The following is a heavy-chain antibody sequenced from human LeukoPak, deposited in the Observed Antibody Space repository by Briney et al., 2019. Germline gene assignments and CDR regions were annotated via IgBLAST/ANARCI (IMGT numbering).Heavy chain of an antibody. V-gene: IGHV5-51*01. J-gene: IGHJ5*02. CDR2: IYPGDSDT. CDR1: GYSFTSYW. D-gene: IGHD3-22*01. CDR3: ARGGGRYYYDSSGYPRILLNGWFHP. Sequence: KFGESLKISCKGSGYSFTSYWIGWVRQMPGKGLEWMGIIYPGDSDTRYSPSFQGQVTISADKSISTAYLQWSSLKASDTAMYYCARGGGRYYYDSSGYPRILLNGWFHPWGQGTLVTVSS.